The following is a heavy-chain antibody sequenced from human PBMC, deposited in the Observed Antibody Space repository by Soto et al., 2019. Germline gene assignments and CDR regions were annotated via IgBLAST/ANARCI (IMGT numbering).Heavy chain of an antibody. CDR1: GISISTYA. CDR3: AGRQQNYYYYGMDV. D-gene: IGHD6-13*01. CDR2: ISQDGSVK. V-gene: IGHV3-30*03. Sequence: QVQLVESGGGVVQPGRSLTVSCAASGISISTYAMHWVRQAPGKGLEWVAVISQDGSVKYYADSVKGRFTISRDNPKNTLFLKKNSLGADDTAVYYCAGRQQNYYYYGMDVWGQGTTVTVSS. J-gene: IGHJ6*02.